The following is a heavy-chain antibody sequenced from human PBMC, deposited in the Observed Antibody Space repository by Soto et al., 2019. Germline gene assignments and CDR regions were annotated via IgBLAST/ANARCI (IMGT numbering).Heavy chain of an antibody. V-gene: IGHV3-30*18. CDR1: GFAFSSSG. CDR3: VKDSCGGTCYLDS. Sequence: QVQLVESGGGVVQPGRSLRLSCAASGFAFSSSGMHWVRKGPGKGLEWVAVILHDESFQYYADSVKGRSTISRDNSKNTLFLEVNILREDDTALYYCVKDSCGGTCYLDSWGQGTLGTVAS. D-gene: IGHD2-15*01. J-gene: IGHJ4*02. CDR2: ILHDESFQ.